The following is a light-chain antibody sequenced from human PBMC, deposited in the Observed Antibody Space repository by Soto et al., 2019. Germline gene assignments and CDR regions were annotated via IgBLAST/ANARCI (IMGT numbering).Light chain of an antibody. J-gene: IGLJ2*01. V-gene: IGLV2-8*01. Sequence: QSALTQPPSASGSPGQSVTISCTGTSSDVGGYNSVSWYQQHPGKAPKLMIYEVTKQPSGVPDRFSGSKSGNTASLTVSGLQAEDEADYYCSSNAGSNNFVVFGGGTKLTVL. CDR1: SSDVGGYNS. CDR3: SSNAGSNNFVV. CDR2: EVT.